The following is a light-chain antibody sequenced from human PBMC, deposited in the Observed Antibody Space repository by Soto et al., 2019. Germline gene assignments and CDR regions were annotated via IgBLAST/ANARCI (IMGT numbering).Light chain of an antibody. CDR1: SSDVGNYDS. CDR3: QAYDYSLTASV. CDR2: EVN. V-gene: IGLV2-8*01. J-gene: IGLJ3*02. Sequence: QSALTQPPSASGSPGQSVTISCTGTSSDVGNYDSVSWYQHHPGKAPQAVIYEVNKRPSGVPDRFSGSKSGNTASLTVSGLQTEDEAAYYCQAYDYSLTASVFGGGTQLTVL.